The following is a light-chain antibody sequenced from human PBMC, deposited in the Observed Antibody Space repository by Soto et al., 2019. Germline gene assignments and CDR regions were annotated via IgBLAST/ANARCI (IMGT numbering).Light chain of an antibody. Sequence: QSVLTQPASVSGSPGQSITISCTGTSSDVGGYNYVSWYQQHPGKAPKVMIYEVSNRPSGVSNRFSGSKSGNTASLTISGLQAEDEADYYCYSYTISSTLYVFGTGTKLTVL. CDR1: SSDVGGYNY. V-gene: IGLV2-14*01. J-gene: IGLJ1*01. CDR2: EVS. CDR3: YSYTISSTLYV.